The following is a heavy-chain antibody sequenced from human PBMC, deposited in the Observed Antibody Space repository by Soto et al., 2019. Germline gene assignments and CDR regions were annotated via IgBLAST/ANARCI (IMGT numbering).Heavy chain of an antibody. CDR3: VRESTPTRWFDP. D-gene: IGHD2-2*01. V-gene: IGHV1-46*03. Sequence: ASVKGSCKASGYTFTSDYIRXLRQAPGQGLEWMGVINPSGGSTSYAQNFQGRVTMTRDTSTSTVYMELSSLRSEDTAVYYCVRESTPTRWFDPWGQGTLVTVS. J-gene: IGHJ5*02. CDR1: GYTFTSDY. CDR2: INPSGGST.